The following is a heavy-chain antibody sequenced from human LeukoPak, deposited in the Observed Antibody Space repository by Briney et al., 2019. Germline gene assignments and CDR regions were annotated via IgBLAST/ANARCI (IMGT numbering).Heavy chain of an antibody. CDR2: IYSGGDT. CDR1: GFTVSSNY. CDR3: ARGTPASTYYYYGMDV. J-gene: IGHJ6*02. Sequence: GGSLRLSCAASGFTVSSNYMSWVRQAPGKGLEWVSVIYSGGDTYYADSVKGRFTISRDNSKNTLYLQMNSLRAEDTAVYYCARGTPASTYYYYGMDVWGQRTTVTVSS. V-gene: IGHV3-66*01. D-gene: IGHD1-14*01.